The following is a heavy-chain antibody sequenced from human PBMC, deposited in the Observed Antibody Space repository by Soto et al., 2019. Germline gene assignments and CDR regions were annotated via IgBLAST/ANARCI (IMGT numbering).Heavy chain of an antibody. CDR1: GFTISGYS. CDR3: AIWGATVVTRLGVDY. Sequence: EVQLVESGGGLVQPGGSLRLSCAASGFTISGYSLNWVRQAPGKGLEWVSYISSSSTNIYYADSVKGRFTISRDNAKNSLYLQRNSLRAEDTAVYYCAIWGATVVTRLGVDYWGQGTLVTVSS. J-gene: IGHJ4*02. D-gene: IGHD4-17*01. CDR2: ISSSSTNI. V-gene: IGHV3-48*01.